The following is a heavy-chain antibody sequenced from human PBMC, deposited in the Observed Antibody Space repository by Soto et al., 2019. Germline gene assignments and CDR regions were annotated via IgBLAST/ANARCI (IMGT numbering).Heavy chain of an antibody. CDR3: ASSPERFWSALFGL. CDR2: ISAYNGNT. D-gene: IGHD3-3*01. Sequence: QVQLVQSGAEVKKPGASVKVSCKASGYTFTSYGISWVRQAPGQGLEWMGWISAYNGNTNYAQKLQGRITMPTDTSTSTAYMELRSLRSADTAVYYCASSPERFWSALFGLWGQGTLVAVSS. V-gene: IGHV1-18*01. J-gene: IGHJ4*02. CDR1: GYTFTSYG.